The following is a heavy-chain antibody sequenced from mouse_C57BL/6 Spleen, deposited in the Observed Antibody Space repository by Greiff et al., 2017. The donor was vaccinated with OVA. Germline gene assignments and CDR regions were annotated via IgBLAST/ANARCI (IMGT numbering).Heavy chain of an antibody. CDR3: AREVLTGFDY. V-gene: IGHV3-6*01. Sequence: EVQLQQSGPGLVKPSQSLSLTCSVTGYSITSGYYWNWIRQFPGNKLEWMGYISYDGSNNYNPSLKNRISITRDTSKNQFFLKLNSVTTEDTATYYCAREVLTGFDYWGQGTTLTVSS. D-gene: IGHD4-1*01. CDR1: GYSITSGYY. J-gene: IGHJ2*01. CDR2: ISYDGSN.